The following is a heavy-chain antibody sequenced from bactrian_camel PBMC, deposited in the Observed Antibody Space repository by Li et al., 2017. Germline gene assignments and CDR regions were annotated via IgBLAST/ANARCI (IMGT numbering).Heavy chain of an antibody. V-gene: IGHV3S26*01. CDR1: GYTYSSNC. D-gene: IGHD3*01. Sequence: HVQLVESGGGSVQAGGSLRLSCAASGYTYSSNCMSWFRQAPGKEREGVAHIDSDGSTSYADSVKGRFTISKDNAKNTLYLRMDNLKPEDTALYTCAAEDQAPWDMGWICNYNSWGQGTQVTVS. CDR3: AAEDQAPWDMGWICNYNS. CDR2: IDSDGST. J-gene: IGHJ4*01.